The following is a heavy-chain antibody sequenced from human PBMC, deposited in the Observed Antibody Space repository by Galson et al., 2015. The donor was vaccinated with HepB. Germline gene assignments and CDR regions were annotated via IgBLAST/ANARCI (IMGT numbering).Heavy chain of an antibody. V-gene: IGHV3-30*13. Sequence: SLRLACAASGFAFGSLGMHWVCQAPGKGLGWVAVSSYDGSNTSSTDSAKGRFPISRDNSTDRVFLQMGSLRAEDTAVYFRAKEKDGDSDTGIFDHWGQGTLVSVSS. D-gene: IGHD2-21*01. CDR1: GFAFGSLG. CDR3: AKEKDGDSDTGIFDH. CDR2: SSYDGSNT. J-gene: IGHJ4*02.